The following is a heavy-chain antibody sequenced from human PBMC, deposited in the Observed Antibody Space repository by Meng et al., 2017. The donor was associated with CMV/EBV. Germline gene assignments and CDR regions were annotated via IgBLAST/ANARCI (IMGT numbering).Heavy chain of an antibody. D-gene: IGHD4-17*01. CDR1: GFTFDRYT. Sequence: GESLKISCAASGFTFDRYTMAWVRQAPGKGLEWVSSISSTGTFIHYADSVEGRFTIAKDNTKTSVYLQMDTLRAEDTAVYYCAGVAYDYGDRHFAYWGQGALVTVSS. CDR2: ISSTGTFI. V-gene: IGHV3-21*01. J-gene: IGHJ4*02. CDR3: AGVAYDYGDRHFAY.